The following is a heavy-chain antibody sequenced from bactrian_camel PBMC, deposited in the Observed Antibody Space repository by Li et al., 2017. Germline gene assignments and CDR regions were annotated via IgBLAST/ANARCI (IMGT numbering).Heavy chain of an antibody. CDR1: GFTFDRYG. V-gene: IGHV3S9*01. J-gene: IGHJ4*01. D-gene: IGHD5*01. CDR2: MNRDGSMA. CDR3: ATDILARWSLFNY. Sequence: HVQLVESGGGLVQPGGSLKLSCSASGFTFDRYGMAWVRQVWGKGLEWVSGMNRDGSMAYYADSVKGRFTISRDNAKNSLYLQMNSLKSEDTALYYCATDILARWSLFNYWGQGTQVTVS.